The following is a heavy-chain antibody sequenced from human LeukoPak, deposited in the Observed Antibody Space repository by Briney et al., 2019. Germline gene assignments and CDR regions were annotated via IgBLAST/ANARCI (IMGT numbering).Heavy chain of an antibody. D-gene: IGHD2/OR15-2a*01. CDR2: IYSGGNT. Sequence: GGSLRLSCAASGLTVSSNYMNWVRQAPGKGLEWVSVIYSGGNTYYADSVKGRFTISRDNSKNTLFLQMNSLRAEDTAVYYWARDHNRESLIIDYWGQGTLVSV. J-gene: IGHJ4*02. V-gene: IGHV3-66*01. CDR1: GLTVSSNY. CDR3: ARDHNRESLIIDY.